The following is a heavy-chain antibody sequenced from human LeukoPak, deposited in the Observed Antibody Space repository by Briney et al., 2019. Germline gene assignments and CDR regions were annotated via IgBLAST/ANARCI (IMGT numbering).Heavy chain of an antibody. CDR3: ARVIAVACTDWFDP. V-gene: IGHV3-11*01. CDR2: ISSSGSTI. CDR1: GFTFSDYY. Sequence: GGSLRLSCAASGFTFSDYYMTWIRQAPGKGLEWISHISSSGSTIHYADSVKGRFTISRDNAKNSLYLQMNSLRAEDTAVYYCARVIAVACTDWFDPWGQRTLVTVSS. J-gene: IGHJ5*02. D-gene: IGHD6-19*01.